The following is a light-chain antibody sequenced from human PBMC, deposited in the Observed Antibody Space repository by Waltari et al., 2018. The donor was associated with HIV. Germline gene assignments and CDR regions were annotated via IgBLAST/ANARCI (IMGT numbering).Light chain of an antibody. V-gene: IGLV2-8*01. CDR3: SSYAGSNNFV. CDR1: SSDVGGYNY. CDR2: EVS. Sequence: QSALTQPPSASGSPGPSVTIPCTGTSSDVGGYNYVSWYQQHPGKAPNLMIYEVSKRPSGVPDRFSGSKSGNTASLTVSGLQPEDEADYYCSSYAGSNNFVFGTGTKVTVL. J-gene: IGLJ1*01.